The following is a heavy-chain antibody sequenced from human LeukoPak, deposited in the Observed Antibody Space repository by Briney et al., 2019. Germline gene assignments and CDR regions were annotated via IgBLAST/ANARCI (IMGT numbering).Heavy chain of an antibody. V-gene: IGHV4-31*03. CDR1: GGSIGSASYY. CDR3: ARDVSGWRFDY. Sequence: PSETLSLTCSVSGGSIGSASYYWTWIRQHPGKGLEWIGYIYYSGSTDYNPSLKGRVMISPDTSKNQFSLRLSSVTAADTAVYYCARDVSGWRFDYWGQGTLVTVSS. CDR2: IYYSGST. D-gene: IGHD6-19*01. J-gene: IGHJ4*02.